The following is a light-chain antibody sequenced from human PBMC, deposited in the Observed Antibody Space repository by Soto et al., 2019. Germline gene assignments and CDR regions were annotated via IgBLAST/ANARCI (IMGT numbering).Light chain of an antibody. CDR3: QQSYSIPIT. V-gene: IGKV1-39*01. Sequence: DIQMTQCPSSRSASVGDRVTITCRASQSISNYLNWYQQKPGTAPKFLIYAASSLEGGVPSRFSGSGSGTDFNLTIRSLQSEDFATYYCQQSYSIPITFGQGTRLEIK. CDR1: QSISNY. CDR2: AAS. J-gene: IGKJ5*01.